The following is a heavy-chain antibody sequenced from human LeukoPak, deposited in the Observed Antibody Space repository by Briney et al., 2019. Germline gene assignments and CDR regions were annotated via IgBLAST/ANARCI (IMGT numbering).Heavy chain of an antibody. Sequence: GGSLRLSCPASGFTFSSYGMHWVRQAPGKGLEWVAVIWYDGRNKLYADSVRGRFTISRDNSENTLSLQMDSPRAEDTAVYYCARDGGRLYYFDYWGQGTLVTVSS. D-gene: IGHD1-26*01. CDR3: ARDGGRLYYFDY. CDR1: GFTFSSYG. J-gene: IGHJ4*02. CDR2: IWYDGRNK. V-gene: IGHV3-33*01.